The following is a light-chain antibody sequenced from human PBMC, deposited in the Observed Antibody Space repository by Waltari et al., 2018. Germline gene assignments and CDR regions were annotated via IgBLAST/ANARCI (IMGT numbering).Light chain of an antibody. J-gene: IGLJ3*02. CDR1: SSDVGGYNY. CDR3: SSYAGSNNKV. CDR2: EVS. V-gene: IGLV2-8*01. Sequence: QSALTQPPSASGSPGQSVTISCTGTSSDVGGYNYVSWYQQHPGKAPKLMIYEVSKRPSGVPERFSGSKSGNTASLTVSGLQVEDEADYYCSSYAGSNNKVFGGGTKLTVL.